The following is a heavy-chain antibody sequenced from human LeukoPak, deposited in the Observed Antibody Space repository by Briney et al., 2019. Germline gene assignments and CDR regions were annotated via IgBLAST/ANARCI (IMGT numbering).Heavy chain of an antibody. J-gene: IGHJ6*03. D-gene: IGHD2-2*01. CDR3: AKTRGYCSSTSCYFMEDYYYYMDV. CDR2: IRYDGSNK. Sequence: SGGSLRLSCAASRFTFSSYGMHWVRQAPGKGLEWVAFIRYDGSNKYYADSVKGRFTISRDNSKNTLYLQMNSLRAEDTAVYYCAKTRGYCSSTSCYFMEDYYYYMDVWGKGTTVTISS. V-gene: IGHV3-30*02. CDR1: RFTFSSYG.